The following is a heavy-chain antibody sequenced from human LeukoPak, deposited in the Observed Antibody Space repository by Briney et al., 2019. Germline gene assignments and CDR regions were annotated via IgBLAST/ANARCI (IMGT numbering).Heavy chain of an antibody. J-gene: IGHJ4*02. Sequence: GGSLRLSCAASGFTFSTYWMHWVRQAPGKGLVWVSHIKSDGISTTYADSVKGRFTISRDNAKNTLYLQMNSLRAEDTAVYYCARDRAYTQDYWGQGTLVT. D-gene: IGHD4-11*01. CDR1: GFTFSTYW. V-gene: IGHV3-74*01. CDR2: IKSDGIST. CDR3: ARDRAYTQDY.